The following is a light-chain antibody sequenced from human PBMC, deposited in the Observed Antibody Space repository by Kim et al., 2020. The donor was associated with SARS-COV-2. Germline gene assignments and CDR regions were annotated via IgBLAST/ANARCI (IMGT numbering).Light chain of an antibody. CDR1: SSDIGRYNL. V-gene: IGLV2-23*02. Sequence: SPGPSIALSCTGTSSDIGRYNLVSWYQQHPGKAPKLILYEVNKRPSGVSNRFSGSKSGNTASLTISGLQVEDEADYYCCSYAGTWVFGGGTQLTVL. CDR2: EVN. J-gene: IGLJ3*02. CDR3: CSYAGTWV.